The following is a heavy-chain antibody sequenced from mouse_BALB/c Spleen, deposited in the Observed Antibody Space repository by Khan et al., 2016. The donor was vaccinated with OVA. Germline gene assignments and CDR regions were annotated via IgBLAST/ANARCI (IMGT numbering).Heavy chain of an antibody. CDR2: ISYRGST. CDR1: GYSITSDYA. J-gene: IGHJ4*01. V-gene: IGHV3-2*02. CDR3: ARKNYYGYAMDY. D-gene: IGHD1-1*01. Sequence: EVQLQESGPGLVKPSQSLSLTCTVTGYSITSDYAWDWIRQFPGNKLEWMGYISYRGSTSYNPSLKSRISITRDTSKNQFFLQLNSVTTEDTATYYCARKNYYGYAMDYWGQGTSVTVSS.